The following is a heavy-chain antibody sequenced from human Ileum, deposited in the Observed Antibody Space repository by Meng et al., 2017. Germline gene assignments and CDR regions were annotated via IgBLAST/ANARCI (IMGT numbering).Heavy chain of an antibody. CDR2: IYYSGST. J-gene: IGHJ4*02. Sequence: QVQLQESGPGLVKPSQTLPLTGTVSGGSISSGDYYWSWIRQPPGKGLEWIGYIYYSGSTYYNPSLKSRLTISVDTSKNQFSLKLSSVTAADTAVYYCARDRDSSGYYPYWGQGTLVTVSS. CDR3: ARDRDSSGYYPY. CDR1: GGSISSGDYY. D-gene: IGHD3-22*01. V-gene: IGHV4-30-4*01.